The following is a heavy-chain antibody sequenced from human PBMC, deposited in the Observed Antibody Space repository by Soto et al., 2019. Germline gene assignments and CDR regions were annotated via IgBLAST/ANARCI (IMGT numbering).Heavy chain of an antibody. CDR1: RFSVTNNKY. Sequence: QAQLQESGPGLVRPSGTLSLTCTVSRFSVTNNKYWNWVRQSPGKALAWIGEIYHSGATYYNPSLMGRASISMDKSKTQISQNLTSVTAADTVVSYCARDSRYCTDGGCSIMRDAFYVWGQGPLVTVSS. V-gene: IGHV4-4*02. D-gene: IGHD2-15*01. J-gene: IGHJ3*01. CDR3: ARDSRYCTDGGCSIMRDAFYV. CDR2: IYHSGAT.